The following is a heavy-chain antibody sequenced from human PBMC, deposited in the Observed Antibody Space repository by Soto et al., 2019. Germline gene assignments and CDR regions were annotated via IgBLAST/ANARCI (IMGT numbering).Heavy chain of an antibody. V-gene: IGHV1-2*02. CDR1: GGTFSSYA. J-gene: IGHJ4*02. CDR3: ARGNSGDDDEFDY. D-gene: IGHD5-12*01. CDR2: INPKNGGA. Sequence: QVQLVQSGAEVKKPGSSVKVSCKASGGTFSSYAISWVRQAPGQGLEWMGWINPKNGGADYAQKFQGRVTMTRDTSISTVYMELSRLRYDDTAVFYCARGNSGDDDEFDYWGQGTLVTVSS.